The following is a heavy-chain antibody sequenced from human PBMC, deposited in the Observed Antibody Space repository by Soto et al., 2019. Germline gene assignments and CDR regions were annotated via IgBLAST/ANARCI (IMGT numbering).Heavy chain of an antibody. Sequence: ASVKVSCKASGYTFTSYGIHWVRQAPGQRLEWMGWINAANGDTKYSPKFQGRVTITRDTSASTAYMELSSLRSEDTAVYYCVRRHVSATGIDWSDRWGQGTLVTVSS. V-gene: IGHV1-3*01. D-gene: IGHD6-13*01. CDR1: GYTFTSYG. CDR2: INAANGDT. CDR3: VRRHVSATGIDWSDR. J-gene: IGHJ5*02.